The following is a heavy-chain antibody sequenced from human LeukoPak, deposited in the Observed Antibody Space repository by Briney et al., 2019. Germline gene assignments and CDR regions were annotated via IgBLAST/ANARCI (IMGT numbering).Heavy chain of an antibody. Sequence: GGSLRLSCAASGFTFSSYSMNWVRQAPAKGLEWVAMIWFDGKNTHYVDSVKGRFTISTKNTVDLRMNSLRAEDTAVYYCTRDPPSSGWSFDYWGQGTLVTVSS. V-gene: IGHV3-33*08. CDR1: GFTFSSYS. CDR3: TRDPPSSGWSFDY. CDR2: IWFDGKNT. J-gene: IGHJ4*02. D-gene: IGHD6-19*01.